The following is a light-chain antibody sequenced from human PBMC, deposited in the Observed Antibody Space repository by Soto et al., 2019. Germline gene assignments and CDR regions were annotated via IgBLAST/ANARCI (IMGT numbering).Light chain of an antibody. CDR1: QSFRGL. Sequence: PAAIAALPCLASQSFRGLVAWHQKKPGQAPRLLIYDAYKRATGIPPRFSGSGSGTYFTLTISIQDPEFSAVYYCQRRHWCPITFSQGRLLEVK. CDR3: QRRHWCPIT. V-gene: IGKV3-11*01. J-gene: IGKJ5*01. CDR2: DAY.